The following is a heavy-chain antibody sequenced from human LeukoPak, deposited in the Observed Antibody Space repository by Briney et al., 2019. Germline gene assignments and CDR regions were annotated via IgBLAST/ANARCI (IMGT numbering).Heavy chain of an antibody. D-gene: IGHD2-21*01. CDR3: AKDSPAGDGYLDY. J-gene: IGHJ4*02. CDR2: ISYDGSNK. V-gene: IGHV3-30*18. CDR1: GFTFSSYA. Sequence: PGGSLRLSCAASGFTFSSYAMSWVRQAPGKGLEWVAVISYDGSNKYYADSVKGRFTISRDNSKNTLYLQMNSLRAEDTAVYYCAKDSPAGDGYLDYWGQGTLVTVSS.